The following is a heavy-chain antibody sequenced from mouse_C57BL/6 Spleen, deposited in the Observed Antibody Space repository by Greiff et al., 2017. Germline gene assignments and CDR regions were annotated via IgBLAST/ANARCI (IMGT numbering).Heavy chain of an antibody. J-gene: IGHJ3*01. CDR2: IYPGRGST. Sequence: QVQLQQPGAELVKPGASVKMSCKASGYTFTSYWITWVKQRPGQGLEWIGDIYPGRGSTNYNEKFKSKATLTVDTSSSTAYMPLSSLTSEDSAVDYCARRGQLRLLAYWGQGTLVTVSA. V-gene: IGHV1-55*01. CDR3: ARRGQLRLLAY. D-gene: IGHD3-2*02. CDR1: GYTFTSYW.